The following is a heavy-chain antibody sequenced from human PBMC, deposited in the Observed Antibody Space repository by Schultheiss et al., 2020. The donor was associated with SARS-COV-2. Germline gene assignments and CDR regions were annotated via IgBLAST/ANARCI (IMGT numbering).Heavy chain of an antibody. CDR2: ISSSGSLT. V-gene: IGHV3-48*03. Sequence: GGSLRLSCAASGFTFSSYEMNWVRQAPGKGLEWVSYISSSGSLTYYADSVKGRFTISRHNSKNTLYLQMNSLRAEDTAVYYCAKDLEDYVWGSYRYTGAFDIWGQGTMVTVSS. D-gene: IGHD3-16*02. J-gene: IGHJ3*02. CDR1: GFTFSSYE. CDR3: AKDLEDYVWGSYRYTGAFDI.